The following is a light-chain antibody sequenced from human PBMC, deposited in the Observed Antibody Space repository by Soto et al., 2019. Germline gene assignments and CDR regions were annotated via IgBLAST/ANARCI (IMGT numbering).Light chain of an antibody. V-gene: IGKV1-33*01. CDR3: QQYDNLPRYT. Sequence: DIQMTQSPSSLSASVGDRITITCQASQDIRNYLNWYQQKPGKAPSLLIYDASNLEAGVPSRFSGGGYGTNFTFTISILQPEDIATYYCQQYDNLPRYTFGQGTRLEI. CDR2: DAS. J-gene: IGKJ2*01. CDR1: QDIRNY.